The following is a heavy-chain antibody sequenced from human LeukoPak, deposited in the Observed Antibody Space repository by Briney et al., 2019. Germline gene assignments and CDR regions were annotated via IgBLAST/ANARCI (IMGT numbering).Heavy chain of an antibody. CDR2: ISAYNGNT. V-gene: IGHV1-18*01. CDR3: ARVLQYSSSSSYYYYYMDF. CDR1: GYTFTSYG. J-gene: IGHJ6*03. D-gene: IGHD6-6*01. Sequence: ASVKVSCKASGYTFTSYGISWVRQAPGQGLEWMGWISAYNGNTNYAQKLQGRVTMATDTSTSTAYMELRSLRSDDTAVYYCARVLQYSSSSSYYYYYMDFWGKGTTVTVSS.